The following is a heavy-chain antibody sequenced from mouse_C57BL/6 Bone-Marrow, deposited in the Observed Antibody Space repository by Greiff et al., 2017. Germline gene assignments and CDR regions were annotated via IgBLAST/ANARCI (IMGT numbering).Heavy chain of an antibody. Sequence: VQLQQPGTELVKPGASVKLSCKASGYTFTIYWMHWVKQRPGQGLEWIGNINPSNGGTNYNEKFKSKATLTVDKSSSTAYMQLSSLTSEDSAVYYCAREDYYGSSPYYFDYWGQGTTLTVSS. CDR2: INPSNGGT. CDR3: AREDYYGSSPYYFDY. CDR1: GYTFTIYW. J-gene: IGHJ2*01. V-gene: IGHV1-53*01. D-gene: IGHD1-1*01.